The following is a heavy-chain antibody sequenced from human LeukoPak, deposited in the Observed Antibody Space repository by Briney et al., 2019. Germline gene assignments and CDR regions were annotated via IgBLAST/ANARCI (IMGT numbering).Heavy chain of an antibody. CDR2: INSDGSST. D-gene: IGHD3-3*01. Sequence: GGSLRLSCAASGFTFSSYWMHWVRQAPGKGLVWVSRINSDGSSTSYADSVKGRFTISRDNAKNTLYLQMNSLRAEDTAVYYCAREEGYYDFWSGYYYYMDVWGKGTTVTVSS. CDR3: AREEGYYDFWSGYYYYMDV. V-gene: IGHV3-74*01. CDR1: GFTFSSYW. J-gene: IGHJ6*03.